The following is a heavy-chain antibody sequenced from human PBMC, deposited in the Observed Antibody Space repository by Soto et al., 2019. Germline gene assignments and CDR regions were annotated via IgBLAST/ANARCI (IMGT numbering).Heavy chain of an antibody. CDR2: TYYRSKWYN. V-gene: IGHV6-1*01. CDR3: ARLLEGGYYDYGMDV. J-gene: IGHJ6*02. CDR1: VDSVSSNSAA. D-gene: IGHD1-1*01. Sequence: SQTLSLTCVISVDSVSSNSAAWNLISQSPSRGLEWLGRTYYRSKWYNDYAVSVRSRITISPDTSKNQFSLQLNSVTPEDTAVYYCARLLEGGYYDYGMDVWGQGTRVTVSS.